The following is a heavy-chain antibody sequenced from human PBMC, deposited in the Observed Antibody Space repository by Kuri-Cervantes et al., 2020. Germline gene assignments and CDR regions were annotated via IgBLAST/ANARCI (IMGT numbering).Heavy chain of an antibody. CDR3: ARTNQLLRWFDP. Sequence: ASVKVSCKASGGTFSSYAISWVRQAPGQGLEWMGWISVNNGDTSYAQTLQGRVTITTDESTRTAYMELNSLRSDDTAVYYCARTNQLLRWFDPWGQGTLVTVSS. D-gene: IGHD2-2*01. CDR1: GGTFSSYA. CDR2: ISVNNGDT. V-gene: IGHV1-18*01. J-gene: IGHJ5*02.